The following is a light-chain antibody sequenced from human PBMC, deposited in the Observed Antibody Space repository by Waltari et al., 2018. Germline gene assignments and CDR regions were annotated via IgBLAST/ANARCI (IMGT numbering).Light chain of an antibody. J-gene: IGLJ3*02. CDR1: PGAVTSGHY. Sequence: QAVVTQEPSLTVSPGGPVPLTCGSSPGAVTSGHYPSWFQQKPGQAPRTLIYDTSNKHSWTPARFSGSLLGGKAALTLSGAQPEDEAEYYCLLSYSGARGVFGGGTKLTVL. CDR2: DTS. CDR3: LLSYSGARGV. V-gene: IGLV7-46*01.